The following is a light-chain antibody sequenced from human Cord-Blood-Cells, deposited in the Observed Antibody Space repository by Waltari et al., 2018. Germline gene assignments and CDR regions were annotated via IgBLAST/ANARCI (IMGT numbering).Light chain of an antibody. CDR2: EVS. V-gene: IGLV2-8*01. CDR1: STDVGGYNY. Sequence: QSALTQSPSASGSPGQSVTISCTGTSTDVGGYNYVSWYQQHPGKAPKPMIYEVSKRPSGVPDRFSGSKSGNTASLTVSGLQAEDEADYYCSSYAGSNNVVFGGGTKLTVL. J-gene: IGLJ2*01. CDR3: SSYAGSNNVV.